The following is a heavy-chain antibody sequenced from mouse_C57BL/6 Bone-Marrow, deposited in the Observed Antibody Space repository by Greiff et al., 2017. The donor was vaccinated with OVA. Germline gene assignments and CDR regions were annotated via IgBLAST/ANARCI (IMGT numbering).Heavy chain of an antibody. V-gene: IGHV1-61*01. Sequence: QVHVKQPGAELVRPGSSVKLSCKASGYTFTSYWMDWVKQRPGQGLEWIGNIYPSDSETHYNQKFKDKATLTVDKSSSTAYMQLSSLTSEDSAVYYCARDTTRDYWGQGTTLTVSS. CDR1: GYTFTSYW. J-gene: IGHJ2*01. CDR2: IYPSDSET. CDR3: ARDTTRDY. D-gene: IGHD1-1*01.